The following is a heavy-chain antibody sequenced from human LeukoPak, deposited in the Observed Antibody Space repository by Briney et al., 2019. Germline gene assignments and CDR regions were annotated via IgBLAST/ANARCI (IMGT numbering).Heavy chain of an antibody. Sequence: SETLSLTCAVYGGSFSGYYWSWTRQPPGKGLEWIGEINHSGSTNYNPSLKSRVTISVDTSKNQFSLKLSSVTAADTAVYYCARGSPSLFQHWGQGTLVTVPS. V-gene: IGHV4-34*01. CDR2: INHSGST. CDR1: GGSFSGYY. J-gene: IGHJ1*01. CDR3: ARGSPSLFQH.